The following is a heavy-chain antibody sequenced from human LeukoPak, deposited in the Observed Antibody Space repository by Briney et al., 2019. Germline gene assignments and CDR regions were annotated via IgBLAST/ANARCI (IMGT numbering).Heavy chain of an antibody. J-gene: IGHJ4*02. CDR2: ISSSGSTI. V-gene: IGHV3-48*04. CDR3: ARDLYYGSGNRY. Sequence: GGSLRLSCAASGFTFSSYGMHWVRQAPGKGLEWVSYISSSGSTIYYADSVKGRFTISRDNRKNSLYLQMTSLRAEDTAVYYCARDLYYGSGNRYWGQGTLVTVSS. CDR1: GFTFSSYG. D-gene: IGHD3-10*01.